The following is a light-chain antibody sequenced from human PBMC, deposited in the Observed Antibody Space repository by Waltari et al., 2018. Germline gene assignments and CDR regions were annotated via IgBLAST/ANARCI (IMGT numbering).Light chain of an antibody. V-gene: IGLV2-8*01. Sequence: QSALTQPPSASGSPGQSVTISCTGTSSDIGGYNYVSWYQQRPGKAPKLLIYEVTKRPSGVPDRFSGSKSANPASLTVSGLQAEDEADYFCSSYACSNYVAFGGGTKLTVL. J-gene: IGLJ2*01. CDR1: SSDIGGYNY. CDR3: SSYACSNYVA. CDR2: EVT.